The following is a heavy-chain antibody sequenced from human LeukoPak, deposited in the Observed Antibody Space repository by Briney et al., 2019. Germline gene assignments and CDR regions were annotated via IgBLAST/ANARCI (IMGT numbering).Heavy chain of an antibody. CDR2: IYYGSVFYSVST. J-gene: IGHJ6*03. V-gene: IGHV4-39*07. D-gene: IGHD2-2*01. CDR1: DGSISSSSYY. CDR3: ARGREDFILVPGTKRKSYYMDV. Sequence: SETLSLTCTVSDGSISSSSYYWGWIRQPPGKGLEWIGSIYYGSVFYSVSTYYNPSLKSRVTMSGDTSKNQFSLKLRSVTAADTAVYYCARGREDFILVPGTKRKSYYMDVWGKGTTVTVSS.